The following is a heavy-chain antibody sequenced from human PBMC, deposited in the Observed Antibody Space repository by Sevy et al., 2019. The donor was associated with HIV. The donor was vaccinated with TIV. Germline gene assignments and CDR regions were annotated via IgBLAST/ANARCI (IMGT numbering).Heavy chain of an antibody. J-gene: IGHJ5*02. V-gene: IGHV4-34*01. CDR2: INHSGST. CDR1: GGSFSGYY. CDR3: ARGQDIVVVVAATPSWFDP. D-gene: IGHD2-15*01. Sequence: ETLSLNCAVYGGSFSGYYWSWIRQPPGKGLEWIGEINHSGSTNYNPSLKSRVTISVDTSKNQFSLKLSSVTAADTAVYYCARGQDIVVVVAATPSWFDPWGQGTLVTVSS.